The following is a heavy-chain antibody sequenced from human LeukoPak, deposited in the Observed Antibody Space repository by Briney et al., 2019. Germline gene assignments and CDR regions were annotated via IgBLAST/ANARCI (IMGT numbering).Heavy chain of an antibody. V-gene: IGHV2-70*04. J-gene: IGHJ4*02. CDR2: IDWDHDI. CDR1: VFSLSTTGMR. CDR3: ARMTQDSSGLFEY. D-gene: IGHD3-22*01. Sequence: SGPTLVNPPQTLTLTCTFSVFSLSTTGMRVNWIRQPPGKALEWLARIDWDHDIFYSTSLKTRLTISKDTSKNQVVLTMTNMDPVDTATYYCARMTQDSSGLFEYWGQGTLVTVSS.